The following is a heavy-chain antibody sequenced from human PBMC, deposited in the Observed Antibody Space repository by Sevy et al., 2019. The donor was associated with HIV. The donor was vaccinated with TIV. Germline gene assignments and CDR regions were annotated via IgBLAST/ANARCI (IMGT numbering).Heavy chain of an antibody. Sequence: ASVKVSCKASGYTFTGYYMHCVRQAPGQGLEWMGRINPNSGGTNYAQKFQGRVTMTRDTSISTAYMELSRLRSDDTAVYYCARRTTYYYDSSGPNDAFDIWGQGTMVTVSS. CDR3: ARRTTYYYDSSGPNDAFDI. D-gene: IGHD3-22*01. J-gene: IGHJ3*02. CDR2: INPNSGGT. V-gene: IGHV1-2*06. CDR1: GYTFTGYY.